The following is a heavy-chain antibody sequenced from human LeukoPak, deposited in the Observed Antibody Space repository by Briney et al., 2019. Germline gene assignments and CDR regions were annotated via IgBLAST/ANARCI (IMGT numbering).Heavy chain of an antibody. CDR3: ARPRNYGSGSYYPY. J-gene: IGHJ4*02. CDR1: GFTFSSYW. V-gene: IGHV3-74*01. Sequence: GGSLRLSCAASGFTFSSYWMHWVRQAPGKGLLWVSRINSDGSSTSYADSVKGRFTISRDNAKNTLYLQMNSLRAEDTAVYYCARPRNYGSGSYYPYWGQGTLVTVSS. D-gene: IGHD3-10*01. CDR2: INSDGSST.